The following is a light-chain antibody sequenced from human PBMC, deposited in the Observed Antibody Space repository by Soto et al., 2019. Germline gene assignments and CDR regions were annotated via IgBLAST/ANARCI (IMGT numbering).Light chain of an antibody. V-gene: IGKV3-20*01. CDR1: QSVSSSY. CDR2: GAS. Sequence: EIVLTQSPGTLSLSPGERATLSCRASQSVSSSYLAWYQQKPGQAPRLLIYGASSRATGIPGRFSGSGSGTDFTLTISRLEPEDFAVYYCQQYGSPWTFGQGTKVEIK. CDR3: QQYGSPWT. J-gene: IGKJ1*01.